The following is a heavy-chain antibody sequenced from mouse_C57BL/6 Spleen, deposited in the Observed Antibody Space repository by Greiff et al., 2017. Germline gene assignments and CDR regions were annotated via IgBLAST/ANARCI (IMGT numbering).Heavy chain of an antibody. V-gene: IGHV5-4*01. Sequence: EVHLVESGGGLVKPGGSLKLSCAASGFTFSSYAMSWVRQTPEKRLEWVATISDGGSYTYYPDNVKGRFTISRDNAKNNLYLQMSHLKSEDTAMYYCARSPYYGSSYDAMDYWGQGTSVTVSS. CDR3: ARSPYYGSSYDAMDY. J-gene: IGHJ4*01. D-gene: IGHD1-1*01. CDR2: ISDGGSYT. CDR1: GFTFSSYA.